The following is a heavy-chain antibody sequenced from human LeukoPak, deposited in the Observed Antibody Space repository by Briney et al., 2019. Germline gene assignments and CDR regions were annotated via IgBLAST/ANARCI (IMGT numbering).Heavy chain of an antibody. V-gene: IGHV1-69*05. D-gene: IGHD3-16*01. Sequence: SVKVSCKASGGTFSSYAISWVRQAPGQGLEWMGGIIPIFGTANYAQKFQGRVTITTDESTSTAYMELSSLRSEDTAVYYCARVRKGGLELDYWGQGTLVTVSS. J-gene: IGHJ4*02. CDR3: ARVRKGGLELDY. CDR1: GGTFSSYA. CDR2: IIPIFGTA.